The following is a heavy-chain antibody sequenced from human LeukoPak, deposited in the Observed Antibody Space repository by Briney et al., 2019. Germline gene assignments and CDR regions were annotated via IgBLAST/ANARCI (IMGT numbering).Heavy chain of an antibody. CDR3: VRLYKIEGADL. CDR2: IRNDGTTT. V-gene: IGHV3-74*01. CDR1: GFTFSTYW. Sequence: GGSLRLSCAASGFTFSTYWMHWVRQTPGKGLVWVSSIRNDGTTTNYADSVKGRFTISRDNAKDTLYLQMNSLRAEDTAVYYCVRLYKIEGADLWGRGTLVTVSS. J-gene: IGHJ2*01. D-gene: IGHD1-14*01.